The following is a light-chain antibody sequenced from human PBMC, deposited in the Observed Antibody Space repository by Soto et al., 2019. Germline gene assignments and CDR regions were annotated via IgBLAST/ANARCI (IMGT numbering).Light chain of an antibody. V-gene: IGKV3-15*01. CDR3: QQYNNWPPMA. J-gene: IGKJ1*01. CDR2: GAS. Sequence: EIVMTQSRATLSVSPGERATLACRASQSVSSNLAWYQQKPGQAPRLLIYGASTRATGIPARFSGSGSGTEFTLTISRLQSEDFAVYYCQQYNNWPPMAFGQGTKVEIK. CDR1: QSVSSN.